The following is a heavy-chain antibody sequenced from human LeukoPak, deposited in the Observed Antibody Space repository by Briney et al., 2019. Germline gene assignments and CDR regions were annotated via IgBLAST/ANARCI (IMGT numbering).Heavy chain of an antibody. CDR1: GYTFPTYG. CDR3: AREACAHCTIDY. D-gene: IGHD1-1*01. J-gene: IGHJ4*02. CDR2: ISAYNGNT. Sequence: GASVKVSCKTSGYTFPTYGITWVRQAPGQGLEWMGWISAYNGNTNLAQNLRGRVTLTTNRSTTTAYRELTSLTSDDTAIYYCAREACAHCTIDYWGQGTLVTVSS. V-gene: IGHV1-18*01.